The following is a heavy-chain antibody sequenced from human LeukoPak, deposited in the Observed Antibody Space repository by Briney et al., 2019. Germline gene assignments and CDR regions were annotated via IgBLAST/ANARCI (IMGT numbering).Heavy chain of an antibody. V-gene: IGHV5-51*01. J-gene: IGHJ4*02. CDR2: IYPGDSDT. D-gene: IGHD2-2*01. Sequence: GESLKISCKGSGYSFTSYWIGWVRQMPGKGLEGMGIIYPGDSDTRYSPSFQGQVTISADKSISTAYLQWSSLKASDTAMYYCARRFGYCSSTSCLPFDYWGQGTLVTVSS. CDR1: GYSFTSYW. CDR3: ARRFGYCSSTSCLPFDY.